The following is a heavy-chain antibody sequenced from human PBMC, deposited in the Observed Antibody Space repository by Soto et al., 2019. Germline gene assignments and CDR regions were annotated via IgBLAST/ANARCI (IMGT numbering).Heavy chain of an antibody. CDR1: GGSISGNNYY. J-gene: IGHJ5*02. Sequence: SETLSLTCSVSGGSISGNNYYWGWIRQPPGKELEWIGSISYSGSTYYNPSLKSRVTMSVDTSKNQFSLKLNSVTAADTAVYYCARVGPWVPYYYDSSPYTFENWFDPWGQGTLVTVSS. CDR3: ARVGPWVPYYYDSSPYTFENWFDP. V-gene: IGHV4-39*01. CDR2: ISYSGST. D-gene: IGHD3-22*01.